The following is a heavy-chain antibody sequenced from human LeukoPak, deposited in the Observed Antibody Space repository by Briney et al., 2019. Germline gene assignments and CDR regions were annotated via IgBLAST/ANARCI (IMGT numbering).Heavy chain of an antibody. D-gene: IGHD5-18*01. CDR3: ARATAGNTYGATDS. J-gene: IGHJ4*02. CDR2: FHYSGTT. V-gene: IGHV4-59*01. Sequence: SETLSLICAVSGGSISGYYWIWIRQSPGEGLEWIGHFHYSGTTDYNPSLKSRVTISLDTSRKQFSLKLSSVSAADTAVYYCARATAGNTYGATDSWGQGTLVTVSS. CDR1: GGSISGYY.